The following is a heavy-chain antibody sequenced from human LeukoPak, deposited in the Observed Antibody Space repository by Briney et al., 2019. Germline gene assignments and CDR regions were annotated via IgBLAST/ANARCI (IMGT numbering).Heavy chain of an antibody. CDR3: ATRYCSSTSCYAEYFQH. Sequence: GASVKVSCKASGYTFTGYYMHWVGQAPGRGLEWIGWINPNSGGTNYAQKFQGRGTMTRDTSISTAYMELSRLRSDDTAVYYCATRYCSSTSCYAEYFQHWGQGTLVTVSS. D-gene: IGHD2-2*01. J-gene: IGHJ1*01. V-gene: IGHV1-2*02. CDR2: INPNSGGT. CDR1: GYTFTGYY.